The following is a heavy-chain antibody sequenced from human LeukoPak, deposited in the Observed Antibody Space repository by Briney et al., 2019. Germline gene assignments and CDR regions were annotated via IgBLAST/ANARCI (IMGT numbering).Heavy chain of an antibody. Sequence: GGSLRLSCGASGFTVSTNYMNWVRQAPGKGLEWVSIIYSGGSTYYADSVKGRFTISRDNSKNTLYLQMNSLRAEDTAVYYCASYRYGSSFAFDIWGQGTMVTVSS. D-gene: IGHD6-6*01. CDR3: ASYRYGSSFAFDI. CDR2: IYSGGST. V-gene: IGHV3-66*01. CDR1: GFTVSTNY. J-gene: IGHJ3*02.